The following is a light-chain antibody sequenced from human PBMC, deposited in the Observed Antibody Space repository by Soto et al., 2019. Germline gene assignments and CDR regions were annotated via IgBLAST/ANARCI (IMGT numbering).Light chain of an antibody. V-gene: IGKV1-39*01. Sequence: DIQMTQSPSSLSASVGDRVTVTCRTSLTISKSLNWYQQKPGKAPKVLIYGVSNLQSGVPSRFSGSGSGTDFTLTISCVQPEDSATYYCQQSYGAPLTFGGGTSVEIK. CDR2: GVS. CDR1: LTISKS. CDR3: QQSYGAPLT. J-gene: IGKJ4*01.